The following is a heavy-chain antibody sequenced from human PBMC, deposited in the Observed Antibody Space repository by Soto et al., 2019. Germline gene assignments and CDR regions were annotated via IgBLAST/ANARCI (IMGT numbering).Heavy chain of an antibody. CDR1: GYTFTGYY. CDR2: INPNSGGT. Sequence: GASVKVSCKASGYTFTGYYMHWVRQARGQGLEWMGWINPNSGGTNYAQKFQGRVTMTRDTSISTAYMELSRLRSDDTAVYYCATADVVITAYYYYYGMDVWGQGTTVTVSS. CDR3: ATADVVITAYYYYYGMDV. V-gene: IGHV1-2*02. J-gene: IGHJ6*02. D-gene: IGHD3-22*01.